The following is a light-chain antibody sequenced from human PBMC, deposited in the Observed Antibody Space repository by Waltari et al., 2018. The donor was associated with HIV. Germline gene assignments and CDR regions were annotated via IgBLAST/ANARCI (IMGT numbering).Light chain of an antibody. CDR3: QQLDTYPRT. Sequence: DIQLTQSPSFLSASVGDTVTITCRASQGISNYLAWYQQKPGNAPKLLIFAASTLQTGVPSRFSGSGFETEFTLAISSLHPEDFATYSCQQLDTYPRTFGQGTKVEIK. V-gene: IGKV1-9*01. CDR1: QGISNY. J-gene: IGKJ1*01. CDR2: AAS.